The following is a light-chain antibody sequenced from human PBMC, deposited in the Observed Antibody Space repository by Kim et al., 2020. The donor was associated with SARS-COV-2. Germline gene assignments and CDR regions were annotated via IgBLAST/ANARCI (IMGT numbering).Light chain of an antibody. CDR1: GSNSGSNY. CDR3: AAWDDSLSGHVV. Sequence: RVTFSGSGSGSNSGSNYVQWYQQLPGTAPKLLIYSNNQRPSGVPDRFSGSKSGTSASLAISGLRSEDEGDYYCAAWDDSLSGHVVFGGGTKVTVL. CDR2: SNN. V-gene: IGLV1-47*02. J-gene: IGLJ2*01.